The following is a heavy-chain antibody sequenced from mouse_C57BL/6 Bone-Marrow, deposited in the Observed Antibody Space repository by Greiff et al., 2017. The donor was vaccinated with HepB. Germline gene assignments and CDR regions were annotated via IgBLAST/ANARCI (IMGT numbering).Heavy chain of an antibody. Sequence: QVQLQQSGAELARPGASVKLSCKASGYTFTSYGISWVKQRTGQGLEWIGEIYPRSGNTYYNEKFKGKDTLTADKSSSTAYMELRSLTSEDSAVYFCALDSSGQFAYWGQGTLVTVSA. CDR1: GYTFTSYG. D-gene: IGHD3-2*02. V-gene: IGHV1-81*01. J-gene: IGHJ3*01. CDR2: IYPRSGNT. CDR3: ALDSSGQFAY.